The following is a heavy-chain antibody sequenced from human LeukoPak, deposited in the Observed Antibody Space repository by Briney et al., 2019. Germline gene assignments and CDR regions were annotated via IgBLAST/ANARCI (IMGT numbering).Heavy chain of an antibody. CDR3: AKATGDWYFDL. J-gene: IGHJ2*01. V-gene: IGHV3-9*01. CDR2: ISWNSGTR. CDR1: GFNFNNYA. Sequence: GRSLRLSCAGSGFNFNNYAMHWVRQAPGEGLEWLSGISWNSGTRGYADSVKGRFTISRDNAKNSLYLQMNSLRPDDTAFYYCAKATGDWYFDLWGRGTLVTVSS. D-gene: IGHD7-27*01.